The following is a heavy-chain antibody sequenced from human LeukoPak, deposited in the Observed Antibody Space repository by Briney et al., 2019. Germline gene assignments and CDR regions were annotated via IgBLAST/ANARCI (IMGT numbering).Heavy chain of an antibody. V-gene: IGHV3-23*01. J-gene: IGHJ4*02. CDR1: RFTVSSNY. D-gene: IGHD4-17*01. Sequence: GGSLRLSCAASRFTVSSNYMSWVRQAPGKGLEWVSAISGSGGSTYYADSVKGRFTISRDNSKNTLYLQMNSLRAEDTAVYYCAKDTAENGDYCFDYWGQGTLVTVSS. CDR2: ISGSGGST. CDR3: AKDTAENGDYCFDY.